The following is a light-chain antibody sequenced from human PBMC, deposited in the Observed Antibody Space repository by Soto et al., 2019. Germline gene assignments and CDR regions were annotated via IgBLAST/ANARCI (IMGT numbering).Light chain of an antibody. J-gene: IGKJ1*01. CDR2: DAS. CDR3: QQYETFSGT. CDR1: QSVSGW. V-gene: IGKV1-5*01. Sequence: DIKMTQSPSTLSASVGDTVTVTCRASQSVSGWLAWYQKKPGEAPKLLIYDASALPRGVPSRFSGSGSGTKLTLTIASLHPDDFATYYCQQYETFSGTFGPGPKVEI.